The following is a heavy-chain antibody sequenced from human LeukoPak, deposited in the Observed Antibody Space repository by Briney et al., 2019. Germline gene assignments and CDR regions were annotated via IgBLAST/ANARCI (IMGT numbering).Heavy chain of an antibody. Sequence: GGSLRLSCAASGFTFSSYSMNWVRQAPGKGLEWVSSISSSSYIYYADSVKGRFTISRDNAKNSLYLQMNSLRAEDTAVYYCARDVRYGSGSYLDYWGQGTLVTVSS. V-gene: IGHV3-21*01. D-gene: IGHD3-10*01. CDR2: ISSSSYI. J-gene: IGHJ4*02. CDR1: GFTFSSYS. CDR3: ARDVRYGSGSYLDY.